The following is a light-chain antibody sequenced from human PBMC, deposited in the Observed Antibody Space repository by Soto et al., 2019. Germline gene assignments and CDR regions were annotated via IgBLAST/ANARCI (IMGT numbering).Light chain of an antibody. CDR2: RDN. CDR1: ISNIATNY. V-gene: IGLV1-47*01. Sequence: QSVLTQPPSVSGTPWQRVTISCSGGISNIATNYVHWFQQLPGTAPKVLSNRDNQRPSGVPDRFSGSKSGTSASLAISGLRSEDEAEYYCAAWDDTVRSYVFGTGTKVTVL. J-gene: IGLJ1*01. CDR3: AAWDDTVRSYV.